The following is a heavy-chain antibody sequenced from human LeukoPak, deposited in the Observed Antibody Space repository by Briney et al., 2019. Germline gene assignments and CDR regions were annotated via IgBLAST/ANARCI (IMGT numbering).Heavy chain of an antibody. Sequence: GGSLRLSCATSGFTFSSYWMHWVRQAPGKGLVWVSRVNTDGSTPTYADSVKGRFTISRDNAKNTLYLQMNSLRAEDTAVYYCARDRGSYSDYWGQGTLVTVSS. J-gene: IGHJ4*02. CDR2: VNTDGSTP. D-gene: IGHD3-16*01. CDR1: GFTFSSYW. CDR3: ARDRGSYSDY. V-gene: IGHV3-74*01.